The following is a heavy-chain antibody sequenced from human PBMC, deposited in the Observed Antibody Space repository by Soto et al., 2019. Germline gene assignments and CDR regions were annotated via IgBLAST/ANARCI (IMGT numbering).Heavy chain of an antibody. J-gene: IGHJ6*02. CDR3: ARDRLGDNDYGGNLYYYGMDV. CDR1: GGTFSSYA. V-gene: IGHV1-69*13. Sequence: GASVKVSCKASGGTFSSYAISWVRQAPGQGLEWMGGIIPIFGTANYAQKFQGRVTITADESTSTAYMELSSLRSEDTAVYYCARDRLGDNDYGGNLYYYGMDVWGQGTTVTVSS. D-gene: IGHD4-17*01. CDR2: IIPIFGTA.